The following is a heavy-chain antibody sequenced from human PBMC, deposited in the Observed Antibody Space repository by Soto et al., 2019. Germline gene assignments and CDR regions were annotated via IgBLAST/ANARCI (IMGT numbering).Heavy chain of an antibody. CDR1: GFTFSSYA. J-gene: IGHJ5*02. Sequence: GGSLRLSCAASGFTFSSYAMSWVRQAPGKGLEWVSTISGSSDRTYYADSVKGRFTISRDNSKNTLYLQMNSLRAEDTAVYYCAKDWGGRNNWFDPWGQGTLVTVSS. V-gene: IGHV3-23*01. CDR2: ISGSSDRT. CDR3: AKDWGGRNNWFDP. D-gene: IGHD3-16*01.